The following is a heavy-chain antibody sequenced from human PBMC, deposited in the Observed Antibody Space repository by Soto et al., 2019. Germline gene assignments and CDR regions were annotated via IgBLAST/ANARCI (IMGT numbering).Heavy chain of an antibody. CDR2: IYYSGST. V-gene: IGHV4-31*03. J-gene: IGHJ6*03. CDR3: ARSYYDFWSGYYNYYYYYMDV. CDR1: GGSISSGGYY. D-gene: IGHD3-3*01. Sequence: SETLSLTCTVSGGSISSGGYYWSWIRQHPGKGLEWIGYIYYSGSTYYNPSLKSRVTTSVDTSKNQFSLKLSSVTAADTAVYYCARSYYDFWSGYYNYYYYYMDVWGKGTTVTVSS.